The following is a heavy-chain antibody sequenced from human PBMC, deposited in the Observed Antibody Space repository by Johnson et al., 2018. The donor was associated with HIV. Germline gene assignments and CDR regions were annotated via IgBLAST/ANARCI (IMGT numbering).Heavy chain of an antibody. D-gene: IGHD2-15*01. CDR3: AGSGRPLVVVAAYDAFDV. CDR2: IWYDGSNE. Sequence: QVQLVESGGGVVQPGRSLRLSCAASGFTFSSYAMHWVRQAPGKGLEWVAVIWYDGSNEYYADSVRGRFTISRDNSKNTLYLQMNSLRPEDTAVYYCAGSGRPLVVVAAYDAFDVWGQGTMVTVSS. J-gene: IGHJ3*01. CDR1: GFTFSSYA. V-gene: IGHV3-30*04.